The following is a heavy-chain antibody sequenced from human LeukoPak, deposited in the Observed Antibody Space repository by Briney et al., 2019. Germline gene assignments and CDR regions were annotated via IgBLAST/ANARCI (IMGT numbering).Heavy chain of an antibody. CDR3: ATEDDYYYYMDV. CDR1: GGSFSGYY. V-gene: IGHV4-34*01. Sequence: PSETLSLTCAVYGGSFSGYYWSWIRQPPGKGLEWIGEINHSGSTNYNPSLKSRVTISVDTSKNQFSLKLSSVTAADTAAYYCATEDDYYYYMDVWGKGTTVTVSS. J-gene: IGHJ6*03. CDR2: INHSGST.